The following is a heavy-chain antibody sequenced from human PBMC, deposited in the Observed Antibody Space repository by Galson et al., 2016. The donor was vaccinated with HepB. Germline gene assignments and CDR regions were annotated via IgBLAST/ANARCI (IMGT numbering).Heavy chain of an antibody. V-gene: IGHV3-30*18. D-gene: IGHD2-2*01. Sequence: SLRLSCAASGFSFSTYGIHWVRQAPGKGLEWVAVISYDGGDKYYADSVKVRFIISRNNSENTVYLQMNSLRDEDTALYFCVKVMPNYNFYYGVDVWSQGTTVIVSS. CDR3: VKVMPNYNFYYGVDV. CDR1: GFSFSTYG. CDR2: ISYDGGDK. J-gene: IGHJ6*02.